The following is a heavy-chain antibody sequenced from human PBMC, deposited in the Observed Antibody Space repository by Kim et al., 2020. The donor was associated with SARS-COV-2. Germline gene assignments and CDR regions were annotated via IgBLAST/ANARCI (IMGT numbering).Heavy chain of an antibody. Sequence: GGSLRLSCAASGFTFSSYAMSWVRQAPGKGLEWVSVIYSGGSSTYYADSVKGRFTISRDNSKNTLYLQMNSLRAEDTAVYYCAKGGRHIVVVTATPIDYCGQGTLVTVSS. CDR1: GFTFSSYA. CDR2: IYSGGSST. V-gene: IGHV3-23*03. J-gene: IGHJ4*02. CDR3: AKGGRHIVVVTATPIDY. D-gene: IGHD2-21*02.